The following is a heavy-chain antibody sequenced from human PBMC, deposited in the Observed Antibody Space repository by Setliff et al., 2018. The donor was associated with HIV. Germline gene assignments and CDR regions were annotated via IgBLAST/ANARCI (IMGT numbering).Heavy chain of an antibody. J-gene: IGHJ4*02. CDR2: IYYSGSA. D-gene: IGHD3-3*01. V-gene: IGHV4-39*01. CDR1: GGSISSNIYF. Sequence: SETLSLTCTVSGGSISSNIYFWGWIRQPPGKGLEWIGSIYYSGSAHYNSSLRSRLTIPVETSKNQISLKLKSVTAEDTAVYYCASKVNGYHDFWSGYLGYFDYWGQGLLVTVSS. CDR3: ASKVNGYHDFWSGYLGYFDY.